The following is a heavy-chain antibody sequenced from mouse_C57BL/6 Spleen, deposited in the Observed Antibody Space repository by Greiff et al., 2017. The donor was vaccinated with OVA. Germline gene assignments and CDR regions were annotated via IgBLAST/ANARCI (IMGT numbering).Heavy chain of an antibody. D-gene: IGHD1-1*01. CDR1: GFTFSSYG. CDR3: ARQSGSSYADWYFDV. V-gene: IGHV5-6*01. Sequence: EVNVVESGGDLVKPGGSLKLSCAASGFTFSSYGMSWVRQTPDKRLEWVATISSGGSYTYYPDSVKGRFTISRDNAKNTLYLQMSSLKSEDTAMYYCARQSGSSYADWYFDVWGTGTTVTVSS. J-gene: IGHJ1*03. CDR2: ISSGGSYT.